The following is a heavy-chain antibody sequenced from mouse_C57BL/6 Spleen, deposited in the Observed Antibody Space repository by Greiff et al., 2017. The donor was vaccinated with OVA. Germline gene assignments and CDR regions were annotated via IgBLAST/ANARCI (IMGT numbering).Heavy chain of an antibody. Sequence: QVQLQQSGAELVKPGASVKISCKASGYAFSSYWMNWVKQRPGKGLEWIGQIYPGDGDTNYNGKFKGKATLTADKSSSTAYMQLSSLTSEDSAVYFCAEGNWVYAMDYWGQGTSVTVSS. CDR3: AEGNWVYAMDY. D-gene: IGHD4-1*01. CDR1: GYAFSSYW. CDR2: IYPGDGDT. J-gene: IGHJ4*01. V-gene: IGHV1-80*01.